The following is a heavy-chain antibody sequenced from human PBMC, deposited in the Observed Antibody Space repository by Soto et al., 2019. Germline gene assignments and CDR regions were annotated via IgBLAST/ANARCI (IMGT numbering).Heavy chain of an antibody. Sequence: EVQLLESGGGLVQPGGSLRLSCAASGFTFSSYAMSWVRQAPGKGLEWVSAISGSGGSTYYADSVKGRFTISRDNSKNTLYLQMNSLRAEDTAVYYCAKDREGVVVTAISPHIDAFDIWGQGTMVTVSS. CDR1: GFTFSSYA. CDR3: AKDREGVVVTAISPHIDAFDI. CDR2: ISGSGGST. V-gene: IGHV3-23*01. J-gene: IGHJ3*02. D-gene: IGHD2-21*02.